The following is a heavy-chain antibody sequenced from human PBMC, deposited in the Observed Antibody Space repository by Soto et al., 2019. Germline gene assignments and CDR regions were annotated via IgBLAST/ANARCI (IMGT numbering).Heavy chain of an antibody. V-gene: IGHV1-69*12. CDR2: IIPIFGTA. CDR1: GGTVSSYA. CDR3: ARPPSHHYYYGMDV. Sequence: QVQLVQSGAEVEKPGSSVKVSCKASGGTVSSYAITWVRQAPGQGLEWMRGIIPIFGTANYAQKFQGRVTITADESTSTAYRELSSLRSEDTAVYYCARPPSHHYYYGMDVWGQGTTVTVSS. J-gene: IGHJ6*02.